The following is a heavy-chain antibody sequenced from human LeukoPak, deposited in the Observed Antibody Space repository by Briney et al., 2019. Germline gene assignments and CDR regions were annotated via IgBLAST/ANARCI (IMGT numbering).Heavy chain of an antibody. CDR2: INNVGSHI. CDR3: AKGDIPMTTVTTGGFDY. CDR1: GFTFSSSA. V-gene: IGHV3-21*04. Sequence: GGSLRLSCAASGFTFSSSAMNWVRQAPGKGLEWVSSINNVGSHIYYADSVKGRFTISRDNAKNSLYLQMNSLRAEDTALYYCAKGDIPMTTVTTGGFDYWGQGTLVTVSS. J-gene: IGHJ4*02. D-gene: IGHD4-17*01.